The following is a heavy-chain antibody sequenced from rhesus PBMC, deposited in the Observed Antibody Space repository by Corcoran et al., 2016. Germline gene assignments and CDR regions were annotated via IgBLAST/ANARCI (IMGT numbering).Heavy chain of an antibody. CDR3: WLDQFDI. Sequence: VQLQESGPGLVKPSENLSLTCAVSGGPIRDSYSWRLVRQPPGKALEWIGYIYGGGGATSYNTSLKNRVTISRDTSKNHLSLKLTSVTAADTAVYYCWLDQFDIWGAGVLVTVSS. CDR1: GGPIRDSYS. V-gene: IGHV4-106*01. CDR2: IYGGGGAT. D-gene: IGHD2-33*01. J-gene: IGHJ5-1*01.